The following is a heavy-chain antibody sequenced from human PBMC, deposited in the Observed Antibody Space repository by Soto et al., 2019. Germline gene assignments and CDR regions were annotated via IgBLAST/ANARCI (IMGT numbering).Heavy chain of an antibody. CDR2: IKQDGSGK. CDR1: GFTFSSYW. V-gene: IGHV3-7*01. Sequence: GGSLRLSCAASGFTFSSYWMSWVRQAPGKGLEWVANIKQDGSGKYYVDSVKGRFTISRDNAKNSLYLQMNSLRAEDTAVYYCASRYSSGWYDYYYYMDVWGKGTTVTVSS. CDR3: ASRYSSGWYDYYYYMDV. D-gene: IGHD6-19*01. J-gene: IGHJ6*03.